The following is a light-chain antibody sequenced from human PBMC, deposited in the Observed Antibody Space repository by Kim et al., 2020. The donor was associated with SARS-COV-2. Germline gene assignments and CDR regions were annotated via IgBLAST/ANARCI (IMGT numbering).Light chain of an antibody. CDR2: DAS. CDR1: HDIDSK. V-gene: IGKV3-15*01. Sequence: ETIMTQSPATVSVSPGESATLSCEASHDIDSKLAWYQQKPGQPPRLLIHDASVRATGVPARFSGSGSATYFTLTILSLQSEDIAVYYCQQSNDWPPTFGQGTKVDIK. J-gene: IGKJ1*01. CDR3: QQSNDWPPT.